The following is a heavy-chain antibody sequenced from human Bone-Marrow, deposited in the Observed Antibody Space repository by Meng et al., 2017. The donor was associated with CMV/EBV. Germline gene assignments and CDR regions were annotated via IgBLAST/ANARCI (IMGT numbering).Heavy chain of an antibody. CDR3: VKESLAARHYYYGMDV. J-gene: IGHJ6*02. CDR1: GFTFSSYG. CDR2: IRYDGSNK. D-gene: IGHD6-6*01. V-gene: IGHV3-30*02. Sequence: GESLKISCAASGFTFSSYGMHWVRQAPGKGLEWVAFIRYDGSNKYYADSVKGRFTISRDNSKNTLYLQMDSLRAEDTAVYYCVKESLAARHYYYGMDVWGQGTTVTVSS.